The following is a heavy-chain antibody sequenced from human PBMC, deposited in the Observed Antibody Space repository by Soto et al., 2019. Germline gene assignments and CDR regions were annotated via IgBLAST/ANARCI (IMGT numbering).Heavy chain of an antibody. CDR2: ISGDGSRT. CDR3: TRDFNFFDP. V-gene: IGHV3-74*01. J-gene: IGHJ5*02. Sequence: GGSLRLSCEASGFTFSASWMHWVRQAPGKGLEWVARISGDGSRTIYADSVRGRFTISGDSAKNTLDLQMNSLTVEDTAVYYCTRDFNFFDPWGQGTQVTVSS. CDR1: GFTFSASW.